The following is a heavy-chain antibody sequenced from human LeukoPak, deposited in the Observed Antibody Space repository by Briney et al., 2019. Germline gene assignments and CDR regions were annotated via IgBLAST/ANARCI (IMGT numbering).Heavy chain of an antibody. Sequence: GESLKISCKGSGYIFTSYWIGWVRQMPGKGLEWLGIIFPGDSDTGYSPSFQGQVTISADKSISTAYLQWSSLKASDTAMYYCARHGRATRYYYYMDVWGKGTTVTVSS. CDR2: IFPGDSDT. CDR3: ARHGRATRYYYYMDV. V-gene: IGHV5-51*01. D-gene: IGHD1-26*01. CDR1: GYIFTSYW. J-gene: IGHJ6*03.